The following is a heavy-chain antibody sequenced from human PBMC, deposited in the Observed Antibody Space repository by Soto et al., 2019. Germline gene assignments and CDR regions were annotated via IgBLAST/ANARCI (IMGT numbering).Heavy chain of an antibody. V-gene: IGHV1-69*02. CDR1: GGTFSSYT. CDR3: ARGLGYCSSTSCRRKNWFDP. Sequence: SVKVSCKASGGTFSSYTISWVRQAPGQGLEWMGRIIPILGIANYAQKFQGRVTITADKSTSTAYLELSSLRSEDTAVYYCARGLGYCSSTSCRRKNWFDPWGQGTLVTVSS. D-gene: IGHD2-2*01. J-gene: IGHJ5*02. CDR2: IIPILGIA.